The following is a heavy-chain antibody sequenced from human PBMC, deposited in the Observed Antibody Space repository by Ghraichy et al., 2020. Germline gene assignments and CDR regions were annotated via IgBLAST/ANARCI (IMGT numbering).Heavy chain of an antibody. V-gene: IGHV3-33*01. CDR1: GFTFSSYG. CDR2: IWYDGDNK. Sequence: GSLRLSCAASGFTFSSYGMHWVRQAPGKGLEWVALIWYDGDNKYYTDSVKGRFTISRDNSKNTLYLQMNSLRAEDTAVYYCVREDMVRGVWDFYYGMDVWGQGTTVTVSS. J-gene: IGHJ6*02. D-gene: IGHD3-10*01. CDR3: VREDMVRGVWDFYYGMDV.